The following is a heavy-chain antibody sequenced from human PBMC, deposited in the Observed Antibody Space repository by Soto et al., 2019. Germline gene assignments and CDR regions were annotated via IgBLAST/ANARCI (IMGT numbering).Heavy chain of an antibody. J-gene: IGHJ6*02. CDR1: GFTFNNYD. V-gene: IGHV3-13*01. Sequence: EVQLVESGGGLGQPGGSLRLSCAASGFTFNNYDMHWVRQVPGKGLEWVSGIGIIGDTYYPGSVNGRFTISRENAKNSLYLKMNSLTAGNTAVYYCARGVLGPGAYHHGMDVCCQVTTVTVSS. CDR3: ARGVLGPGAYHHGMDV. D-gene: IGHD7-27*01. CDR2: IGIIGDT.